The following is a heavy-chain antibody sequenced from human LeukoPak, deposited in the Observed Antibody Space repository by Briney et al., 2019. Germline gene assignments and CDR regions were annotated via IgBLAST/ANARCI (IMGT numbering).Heavy chain of an antibody. V-gene: IGHV3-43D*03. Sequence: PGGSLRLSCAASGFTFDDYAMHWVRQAPGQGLEWVSLISWDGGVTYYADTVKGRFTISRDNSKKSLYLQMNSLRAEDTALYYCAKDMAAYYYASGNIDYWGQGTLVTVSS. J-gene: IGHJ4*02. CDR1: GFTFDDYA. D-gene: IGHD3-10*01. CDR2: ISWDGGVT. CDR3: AKDMAAYYYASGNIDY.